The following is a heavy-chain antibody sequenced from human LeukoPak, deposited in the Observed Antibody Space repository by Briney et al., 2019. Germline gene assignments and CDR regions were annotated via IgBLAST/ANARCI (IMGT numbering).Heavy chain of an antibody. CDR3: ARGRIASVVKVRTYYFDY. V-gene: IGHV4-34*01. D-gene: IGHD2-21*01. CDR2: INHSGST. Sequence: SETLSLTCAVYGGSFSGYYWSWIRQPPGKGLEWIGEINHSGSTNYNPSLKSRVTISVDTSKNQFSLKLSSVTAADTAVYYCARGRIASVVKVRTYYFDYWGQGTLVTVSS. CDR1: GGSFSGYY. J-gene: IGHJ4*02.